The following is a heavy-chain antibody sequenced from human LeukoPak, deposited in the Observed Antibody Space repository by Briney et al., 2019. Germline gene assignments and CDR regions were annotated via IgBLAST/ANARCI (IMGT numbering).Heavy chain of an antibody. V-gene: IGHV4-31*03. Sequence: PSQTLSLTCTVSGGSLNSGDYYWSWIRQHPGKGLEWIGHIYYSGSTFYNPYLKSRLTISVDNSKNQFSLKLSSVTAADTAVYYCARGYCNGATCYGFDYWGQGTLVTVSS. CDR3: ARGYCNGATCYGFDY. J-gene: IGHJ4*02. CDR1: GGSLNSGDYY. D-gene: IGHD2-15*01. CDR2: IYYSGST.